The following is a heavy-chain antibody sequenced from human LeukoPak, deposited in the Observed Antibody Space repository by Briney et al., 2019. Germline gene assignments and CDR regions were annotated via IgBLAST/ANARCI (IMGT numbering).Heavy chain of an antibody. Sequence: PGGSLRLSRAASGFTFDDYAMHWVRQAPGKGLEWVSGISWNSGSIGYADSVKGRFTISRDNAKNSLYLQMNSLRAEDTALYYCAKDSSYYYDSSGEVDYWGQGTLVTVSS. J-gene: IGHJ4*02. CDR2: ISWNSGSI. D-gene: IGHD3-22*01. CDR1: GFTFDDYA. V-gene: IGHV3-9*01. CDR3: AKDSSYYYDSSGEVDY.